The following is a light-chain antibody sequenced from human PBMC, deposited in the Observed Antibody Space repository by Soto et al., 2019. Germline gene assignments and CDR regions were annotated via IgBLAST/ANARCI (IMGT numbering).Light chain of an antibody. J-gene: IGKJ2*01. V-gene: IGKV1-5*03. CDR3: QQYKSYPYT. CDR2: QAS. CDR1: QSISSW. Sequence: DIQMTQSPSTLSASVGDRVTITCRASQSISSWLAWYQQNPGKAPKLLIYQASSLETGVQSRFSGSASGTDFTLTISSLQPDDFATYFCQQYKSYPYTFGQETKVEIK.